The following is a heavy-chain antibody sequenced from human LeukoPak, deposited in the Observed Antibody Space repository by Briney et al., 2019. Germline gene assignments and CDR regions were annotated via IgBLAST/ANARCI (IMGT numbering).Heavy chain of an antibody. V-gene: IGHV1-18*01. CDR2: ISGYNGDT. CDR1: GYTFTTYG. J-gene: IGHJ5*02. Sequence: ASVKVSCKASGYTFTTYGISWVRQAPGQGLEWMGWISGYNGDTNYAQNFQGRVTMTTDTSTSTAYMELRSLRSDDTAVYYCARNRVTITTMRYFDPWGKGTRVTVSS. D-gene: IGHD4-11*01. CDR3: ARNRVTITTMRYFDP.